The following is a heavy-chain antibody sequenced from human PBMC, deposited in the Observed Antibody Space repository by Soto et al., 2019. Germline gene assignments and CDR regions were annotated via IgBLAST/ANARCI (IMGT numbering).Heavy chain of an antibody. Sequence: QVQLMQSGAEVKKPGSSVKVSCKASGGTFSTSAISWVRQAPGEGLEWVGGIMPIFATPDYAQKFQGRVTISAGESTATADLELTSLTTDDTAVYYCARDKDRQQLGGNYYYVLDVWGQGTAITVSS. CDR2: IMPIFATP. D-gene: IGHD3-3*02. CDR3: ARDKDRQQLGGNYYYVLDV. J-gene: IGHJ6*02. V-gene: IGHV1-69*12. CDR1: GGTFSTSA.